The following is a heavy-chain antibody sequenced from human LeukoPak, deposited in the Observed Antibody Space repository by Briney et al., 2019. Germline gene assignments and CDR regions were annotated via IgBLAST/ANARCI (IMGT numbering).Heavy chain of an antibody. V-gene: IGHV3-30*18. CDR1: GFTFSSYG. CDR2: ISYDGSNK. J-gene: IGHJ5*02. Sequence: PGRSLRLSCAASGFTFSSYGMHWVRQAPGKGLEWVAVISYDGSNKYYADSVKGRFTISRDNSKNTLYLQMNSLRAEDTAVYYCAKDRGSSWSWFDPWGQGTLVTVSS. CDR3: AKDRGSSWSWFDP. D-gene: IGHD6-13*01.